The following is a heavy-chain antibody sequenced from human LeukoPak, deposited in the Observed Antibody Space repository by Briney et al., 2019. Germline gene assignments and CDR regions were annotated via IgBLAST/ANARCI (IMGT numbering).Heavy chain of an antibody. Sequence: AGTLRVSCAGSAFTFSSYWMSWVRQAPGKGLVWVANIKQDGREKYYVDSVKGRFTISRDNAKSSLYLQMNSLRAEDTAVYYCASGYSYGADYCDYWGQGTLVTVSS. D-gene: IGHD5-18*01. J-gene: IGHJ4*02. CDR2: IKQDGREK. V-gene: IGHV3-7*01. CDR1: AFTFSSYW. CDR3: ASGYSYGADYCDY.